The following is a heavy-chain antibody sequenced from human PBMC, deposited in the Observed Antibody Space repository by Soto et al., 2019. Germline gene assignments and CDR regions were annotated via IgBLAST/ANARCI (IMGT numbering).Heavy chain of an antibody. CDR1: GGSISSYY. CDR2: IYYSGST. D-gene: IGHD3-22*01. V-gene: IGHV4-59*04. Sequence: TSETLSLTCTVSGGSISSYYWSWIRQPPGKGLEWIGYIYYSGSTYYDSSLKTRVTISVDTSKNQFSLKLSSVTAADTAVYYCASQHYYDSSGYYVGYWGQGTLVTVSS. J-gene: IGHJ4*02. CDR3: ASQHYYDSSGYYVGY.